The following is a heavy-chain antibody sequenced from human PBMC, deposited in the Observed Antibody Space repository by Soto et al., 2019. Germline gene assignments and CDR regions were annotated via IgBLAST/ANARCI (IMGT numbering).Heavy chain of an antibody. Sequence: QVQLVESGGGVVQPGRSLRLSCEASGFTFSNNAMDWVRQAPGKGLEWVAVISYDGSNKNIAESVKGRFTISRDNSKNTLFLQTNSLRAEDTAVYYCARGTTTSAFSAMDVWGQGTTVTVSS. D-gene: IGHD1-1*01. CDR1: GFTFSNNA. V-gene: IGHV3-30-3*01. J-gene: IGHJ6*02. CDR2: ISYDGSNK. CDR3: ARGTTTSAFSAMDV.